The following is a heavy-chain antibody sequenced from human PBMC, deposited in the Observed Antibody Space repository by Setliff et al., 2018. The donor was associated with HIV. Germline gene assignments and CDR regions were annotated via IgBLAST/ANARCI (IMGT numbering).Heavy chain of an antibody. CDR3: ARPVSNNFYGMDV. CDR2: LYFNGGT. J-gene: IGHJ6*02. D-gene: IGHD1-1*01. V-gene: IGHV4-59*11. Sequence: SETLSLTCTVSGDSISSHYWSWIRQPPGKGLEWIGTLYFNGGTSYNPSLKSRVTISGDTSNNQFSLTLSSVTAADTAVYFCARPVSNNFYGMDVCGQGTTVTVSS. CDR1: GDSISSHY.